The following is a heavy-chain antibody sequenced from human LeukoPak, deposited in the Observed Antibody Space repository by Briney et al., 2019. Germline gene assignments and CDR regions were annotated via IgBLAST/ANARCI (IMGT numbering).Heavy chain of an antibody. V-gene: IGHV3-23*01. Sequence: GGSLRLSCAASGITFSTYAMTWVRQAPGKGLEWVSSIRGSGGGTDYADSVKGRFTISRDNSRDTLFLQMNSLRAEDTALYYCTRDPNGDYVGAFDMWGPGTMVTVSS. J-gene: IGHJ3*02. CDR3: TRDPNGDYVGAFDM. CDR2: IRGSGGGT. CDR1: GITFSTYA. D-gene: IGHD4-17*01.